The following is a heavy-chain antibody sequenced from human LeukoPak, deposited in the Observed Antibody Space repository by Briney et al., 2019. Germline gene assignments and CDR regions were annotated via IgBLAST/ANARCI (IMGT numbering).Heavy chain of an antibody. D-gene: IGHD3-3*01. CDR2: INHSGST. CDR1: GGSFSGYY. CDR3: ARFTSSGYPIKYYFDY. J-gene: IGHJ4*02. Sequence: SETLSLTCAVYGGSFSGYYWSWIRQPPGKGLEWIGEINHSGSTNYNPSLKSRVTISVDTSRNQFSLKLSSVTAADTAVYYCARFTSSGYPIKYYFDYWGQGTLVTVSS. V-gene: IGHV4-34*01.